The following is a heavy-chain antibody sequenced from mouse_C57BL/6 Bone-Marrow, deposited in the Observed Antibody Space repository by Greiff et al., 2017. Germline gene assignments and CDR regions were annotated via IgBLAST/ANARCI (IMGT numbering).Heavy chain of an antibody. J-gene: IGHJ2*01. CDR3: TTGGYYPDY. D-gene: IGHD1-1*02. Sequence: EVKLVESGAELVRPGASVKLSCPASGFNIKDDYMHWVKQRPEQGLEWIGWIDPENGDTEYASKFQGKATITADTSSNTAYLQLSSLTSEDTAVYYCTTGGYYPDYWGQGTTLTVSS. V-gene: IGHV14-4*01. CDR2: IDPENGDT. CDR1: GFNIKDDY.